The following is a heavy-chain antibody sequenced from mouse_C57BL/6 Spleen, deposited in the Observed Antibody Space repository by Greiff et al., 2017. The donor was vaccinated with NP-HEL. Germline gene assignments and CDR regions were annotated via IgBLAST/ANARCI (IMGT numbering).Heavy chain of an antibody. CDR1: GYTFTSYW. D-gene: IGHD1-1*01. Sequence: EVQLQQSGTVLARPGASVKMSCKTSGYTFTSYWMHWVKQRPGQGLEWIGAIYPGNSDTSYNQKFKGKAKLTAVTSASTAYMELSSLTNEDSAVYYCTRGGYYYGSSTYAMDYWGQGTSVTVAS. J-gene: IGHJ4*01. CDR2: IYPGNSDT. CDR3: TRGGYYYGSSTYAMDY. V-gene: IGHV1-5*01.